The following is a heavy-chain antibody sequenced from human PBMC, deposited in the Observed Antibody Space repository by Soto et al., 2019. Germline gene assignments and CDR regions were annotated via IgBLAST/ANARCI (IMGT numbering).Heavy chain of an antibody. CDR2: IIPIFGTP. J-gene: IGHJ3*02. Sequence: QVQLEQSGAEVKRPGSSVKVSCKTSGGNFNTYPISWVRQAPGHRLEWMGKIIPIFGTPDYAQKFQGRVTISADEATTTVCMELRSLKSDDSAVYYCARDSRLWGSTGWKRENLFDIWGQGTMVTVSS. CDR3: ARDSRLWGSTGWKRENLFDI. CDR1: GGNFNTYP. D-gene: IGHD3-16*01. V-gene: IGHV1-69*18.